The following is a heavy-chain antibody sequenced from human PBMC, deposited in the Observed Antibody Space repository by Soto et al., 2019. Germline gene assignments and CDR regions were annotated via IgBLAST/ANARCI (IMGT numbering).Heavy chain of an antibody. D-gene: IGHD1-26*01. CDR1: GFTVSSNY. V-gene: IGHV3-53*01. J-gene: IGHJ6*02. CDR3: ARSYMFYYYYGMDV. CDR2: IYSGGST. Sequence: GGSLRLSCAASGFTVSSNYMSWVRQAPGKGLEWVSVIYSGGSTYYADSVKGRFTISRDNSKNTLYLHMNSLRAEDTSVYYCARSYMFYYYYGMDVWGQGTTVTVSS.